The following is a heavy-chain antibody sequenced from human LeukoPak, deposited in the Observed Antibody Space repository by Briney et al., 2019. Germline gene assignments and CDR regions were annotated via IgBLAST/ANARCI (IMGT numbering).Heavy chain of an antibody. V-gene: IGHV1-46*01. CDR2: INPSGGST. J-gene: IGHJ3*02. Sequence: ASVTVSFKASGYTFTSYYMHWVRQAPGQGLEWMGIINPSGGSTSYAQKFQGRVTMTRDTSTSTVYMELSSLRSEDTAVYYCARDKPAYYYDSSEAFDIWGQGTMVTVSS. CDR3: ARDKPAYYYDSSEAFDI. D-gene: IGHD3-22*01. CDR1: GYTFTSYY.